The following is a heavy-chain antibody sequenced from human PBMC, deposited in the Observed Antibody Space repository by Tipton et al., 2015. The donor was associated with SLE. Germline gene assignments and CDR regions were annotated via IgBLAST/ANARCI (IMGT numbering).Heavy chain of an antibody. J-gene: IGHJ6*02. CDR3: ARDPGGNSDYYYGMDV. CDR2: ISYDGSNK. Sequence: SLRLSCAASGFTFSSYAMHWVRQAPGKGLEWVALISYDGSNKYYADSVKGRFTISRDNSKNTLYLQMNSLRAEDTAVYYCARDPGGNSDYYYGMDVWGQGTTVTVSS. V-gene: IGHV3-30-3*01. D-gene: IGHD4-23*01. CDR1: GFTFSSYA.